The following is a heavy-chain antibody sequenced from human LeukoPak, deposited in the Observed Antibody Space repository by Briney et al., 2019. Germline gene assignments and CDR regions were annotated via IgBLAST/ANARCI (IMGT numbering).Heavy chain of an antibody. CDR1: GFTFSNYV. J-gene: IGHJ4*02. V-gene: IGHV4-59*01. D-gene: IGHD5-18*01. CDR2: IYYSGST. CDR3: ARGSYGNFDY. Sequence: GSLRLSCAGSGFTFSNYVMSWVRQPPGKGLEWIGYIYYSGSTNYNPSLKSRVTISVDTSKNQFSLKLSSVTAADTAVYYCARGSYGNFDYWGQGTLVTVSS.